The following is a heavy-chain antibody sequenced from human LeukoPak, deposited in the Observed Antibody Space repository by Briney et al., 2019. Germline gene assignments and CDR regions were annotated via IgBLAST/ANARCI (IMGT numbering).Heavy chain of an antibody. CDR3: AKGHSSGYYFLDY. CDR2: ISSGGTP. J-gene: IGHJ4*02. D-gene: IGHD3-22*01. V-gene: IGHV3-23*01. Sequence: PGGSLRLSCAASGFTFSSYGMSWVRQAPGKGLEWVSGISSGGTPYYADSVKGRFTISRDNSKNTLYLQMNSPRAEDTAVYYCAKGHSSGYYFLDYWGQGTLVTVSS. CDR1: GFTFSSYG.